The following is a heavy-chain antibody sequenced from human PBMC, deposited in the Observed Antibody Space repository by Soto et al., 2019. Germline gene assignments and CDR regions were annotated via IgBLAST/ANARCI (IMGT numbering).Heavy chain of an antibody. V-gene: IGHV3-30*18. CDR3: AKGPEEGIVVVPAALFDY. Sequence: GGSLRPSCAASGFTFSSCGMHWVRQAPGKGLEWVAVISYDGSNKYYADSVKGRFTISRDNSKNTLYLQMNSLRAEDTAVYYCAKGPEEGIVVVPAALFDYWGQGTLVTVSS. CDR1: GFTFSSCG. CDR2: ISYDGSNK. D-gene: IGHD2-2*01. J-gene: IGHJ4*02.